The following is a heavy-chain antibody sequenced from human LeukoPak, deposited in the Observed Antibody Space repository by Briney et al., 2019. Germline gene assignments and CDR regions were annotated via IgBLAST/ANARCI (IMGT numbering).Heavy chain of an antibody. V-gene: IGHV3-7*03. CDR3: ARDSMVRGVIGP. Sequence: PGGSLRLSCAASGFTFSIYWMSWVRQAPGKGLEWVANINQDGSQKYYVDSVKGRFTISRDNAKNSLYLQMNSLRAEDTAVYYCARDSMVRGVIGPWGQGTLVTVSS. CDR1: GFTFSIYW. CDR2: INQDGSQK. J-gene: IGHJ5*02. D-gene: IGHD3-10*01.